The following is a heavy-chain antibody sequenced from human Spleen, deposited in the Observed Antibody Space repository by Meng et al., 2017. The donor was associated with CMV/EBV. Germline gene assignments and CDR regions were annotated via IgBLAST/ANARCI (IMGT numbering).Heavy chain of an antibody. CDR1: GYSFTNNY. V-gene: IGHV1-46*04. J-gene: IGHJ4*02. CDR3: ARDLTYGTGDYLDY. Sequence: ASVKVSCTTSGYSFTNNYIHWVRQAPGQGLEWMGMINPSTTTTTYAQRLQGRVAMTRDTSTSTVYMDLSSLRSDDTAVYSCARDLTYGTGDYLDYWGQGTLVTVSS. CDR2: INPSTTTT. D-gene: IGHD3-16*01.